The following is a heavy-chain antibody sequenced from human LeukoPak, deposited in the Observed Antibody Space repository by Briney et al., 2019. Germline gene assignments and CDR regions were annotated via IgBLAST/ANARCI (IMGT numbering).Heavy chain of an antibody. V-gene: IGHV4-4*07. CDR1: GGSISSYY. J-gene: IGHJ5*02. D-gene: IGHD3-22*01. CDR2: IYTSGST. Sequence: PSETLSLTCTVSGGSISSYYWGWIRQPAGKGLEWIGRIYTSGSTNYNPSLKSRVTMSVDTSKNQFSLKLSSVTAADTAVYYCARDEWYYDSSGPPTNWFDPWGQGTLVTVSS. CDR3: ARDEWYYDSSGPPTNWFDP.